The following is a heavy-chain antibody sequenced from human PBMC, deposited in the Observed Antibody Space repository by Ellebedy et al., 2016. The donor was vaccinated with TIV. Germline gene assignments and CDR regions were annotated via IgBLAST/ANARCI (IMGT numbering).Heavy chain of an antibody. V-gene: IGHV1-18*04. CDR2: INTYNGNT. CDR1: GYTFTSYG. CDR3: TTDLAAGKQYYYYNGMDA. D-gene: IGHD6-13*01. Sequence: AASVKVSCKASGYTFTSYGISWVRQAPGQGLEWMGWINTYNGNTKYAQKFQGRVTMTTDTSTSTAYMELRSLRSDDTAVYYCTTDLAAGKQYYYYNGMDAWGQGTTVTVSS. J-gene: IGHJ6*02.